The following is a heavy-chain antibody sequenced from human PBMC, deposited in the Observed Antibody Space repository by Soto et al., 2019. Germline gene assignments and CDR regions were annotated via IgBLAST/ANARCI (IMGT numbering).Heavy chain of an antibody. V-gene: IGHV4-30-4*01. CDR2: IYYSGNA. D-gene: IGHD3-10*01. CDR1: GGSISSGGYY. Sequence: PSETLSLTCTVSGGSISSGGYYWSWIRQPPGKDLERIGYIYYSGNAYYNPSLQSRITISVDTSKNQFSLKLTSVTAADTAVYYCARDHYGSGSYSLFDFWGQGTLVTVSS. J-gene: IGHJ4*02. CDR3: ARDHYGSGSYSLFDF.